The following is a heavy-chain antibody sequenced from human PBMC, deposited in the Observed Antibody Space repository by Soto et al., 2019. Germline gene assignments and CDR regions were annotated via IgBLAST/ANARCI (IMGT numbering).Heavy chain of an antibody. Sequence: ESLALSCAASGFTFSSYSMNWVRQAEGKGLEWVSSISSSSSYIYYADSVKGRFTISRDNAKNSLYLQMNSLRAEDTAVYYCARVRYYDSRACFLDYWGQGTLVTVSS. D-gene: IGHD3-22*01. CDR3: ARVRYYDSRACFLDY. CDR2: ISSSSSYI. J-gene: IGHJ4*02. CDR1: GFTFSSYS. V-gene: IGHV3-21*01.